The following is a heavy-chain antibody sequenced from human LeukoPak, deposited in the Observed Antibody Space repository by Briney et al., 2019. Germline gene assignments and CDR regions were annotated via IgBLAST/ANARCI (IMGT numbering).Heavy chain of an antibody. D-gene: IGHD5-18*01. CDR2: IYYTGST. V-gene: IGHV4-59*08. CDR1: GDSISSAY. Sequence: SETLSLTCTVSGDSISSAYWSWIRQPPGKGLEYIGFIYYTGSTNYNPSLKSRVTMSLDTSKNQFSLTLTSVTATDTAVYYCARLGKEVTYRAYYFDYWGQGTLVTVSP. CDR3: ARLGKEVTYRAYYFDY. J-gene: IGHJ4*02.